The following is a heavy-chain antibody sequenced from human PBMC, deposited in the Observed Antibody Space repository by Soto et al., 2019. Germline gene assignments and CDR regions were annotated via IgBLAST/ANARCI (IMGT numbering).Heavy chain of an antibody. D-gene: IGHD3-16*02. CDR2: IIPILGIA. J-gene: IGHJ5*02. V-gene: IGHV1-69*08. CDR1: GGTFSSYT. CDR3: ARDGDMITFGGVIAYNWFDP. Sequence: QVQLVQSGAEVKKPGSSVKVSCKASGGTFSSYTISWVRQAPGQGLEWMGRIIPILGIANYAQKFQGRVTSTADKSTSTAYMELSSLRSEDTAVYYCARDGDMITFGGVIAYNWFDPWGQGTLVTVSS.